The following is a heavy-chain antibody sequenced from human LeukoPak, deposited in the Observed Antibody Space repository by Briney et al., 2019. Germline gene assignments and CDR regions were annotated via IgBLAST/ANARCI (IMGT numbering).Heavy chain of an antibody. J-gene: IGHJ5*02. Sequence: GGSLRLSCAASGFTFSSYSMNWVRQAPGKGLEWVSYFSSSSSTIYYADSVKGRFTISRDNAKNSLYLQMNSLRAEDTAVYYCARDELDYDFLNWFDPWGQGTLVTVSS. CDR2: FSSSSSTI. D-gene: IGHD3-3*01. CDR3: ARDELDYDFLNWFDP. CDR1: GFTFSSYS. V-gene: IGHV3-48*01.